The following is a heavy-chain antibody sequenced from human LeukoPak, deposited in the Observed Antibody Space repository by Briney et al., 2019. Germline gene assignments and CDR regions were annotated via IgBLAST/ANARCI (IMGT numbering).Heavy chain of an antibody. V-gene: IGHV4-34*01. CDR2: INHSGST. D-gene: IGHD6-13*01. CDR1: GGSSSAYY. Sequence: SETLSLTCAVYGGSSSAYYWSWIRQPPGKGLEWIGEINHSGSTNYNPSLKSRVTISIDTSKNQFSLEMSSVTAADTAVYYCARGRGARSSRWYNWFDPWGQGTLVTVSS. CDR3: ARGRGARSSRWYNWFDP. J-gene: IGHJ5*02.